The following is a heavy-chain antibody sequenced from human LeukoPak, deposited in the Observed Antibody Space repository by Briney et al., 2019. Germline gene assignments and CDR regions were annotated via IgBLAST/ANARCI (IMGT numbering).Heavy chain of an antibody. Sequence: GGSLRLSCAASRFTFSSCSMNWVRQAPGKGLEWVSSISSSSSYIYYADSVKGRFTISRDNAKNSLYLQMNSLRAEDTAVCYCAREGRGGWYFDYWGQGTLVTVSS. CDR3: AREGRGGWYFDY. D-gene: IGHD6-19*01. CDR2: ISSSSSYI. V-gene: IGHV3-21*01. J-gene: IGHJ4*02. CDR1: RFTFSSCS.